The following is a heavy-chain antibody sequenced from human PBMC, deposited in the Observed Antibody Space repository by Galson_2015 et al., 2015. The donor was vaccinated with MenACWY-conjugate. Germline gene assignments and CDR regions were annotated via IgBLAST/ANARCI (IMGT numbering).Heavy chain of an antibody. CDR1: GFAFGDYL. V-gene: IGHV3-49*03. J-gene: IGHJ4*02. CDR2: IQSKNYGAHT. D-gene: IGHD2-2*01. CDR3: TRADHRDCSRTNCPFDH. Sequence: SLRLSCATSGFAFGDYLMGWFRQAPGKGLEWVGYIQSKNYGAHTQYAASVKDRFTISRDDSRSIAYLQMNSLKTEDTALYYCTRADHRDCSRTNCPFDHRGQGTLVTVSS.